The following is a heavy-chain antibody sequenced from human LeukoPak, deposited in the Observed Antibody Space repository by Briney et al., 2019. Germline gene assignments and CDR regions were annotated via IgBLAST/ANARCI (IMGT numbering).Heavy chain of an antibody. CDR1: GGSISSGSYY. Sequence: SQTLSLTCTVSGGSISSGSYYWSWIRQPAGKGLEWIGRIYTSGSTNYNPSLKSRVTISVDTSKNQFSLKLSSVTAADTAVYYCARESSGWYYYGMDVWGRGTTVTVSS. D-gene: IGHD6-19*01. J-gene: IGHJ6*02. CDR3: ARESSGWYYYGMDV. CDR2: IYTSGST. V-gene: IGHV4-61*02.